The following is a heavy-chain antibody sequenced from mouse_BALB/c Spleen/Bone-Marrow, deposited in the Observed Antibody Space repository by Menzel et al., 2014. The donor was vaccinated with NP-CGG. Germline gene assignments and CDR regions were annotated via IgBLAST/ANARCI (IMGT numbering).Heavy chain of an antibody. CDR3: ARLHYYGYEAY. CDR2: INPDSSTV. D-gene: IGHD1-2*01. CDR1: GFDFSTYW. J-gene: IGHJ3*01. V-gene: IGHV4-1*02. Sequence: EVQGVESGGGLVQPGGSLKLSCAASGFDFSTYWMSWVRQAPGKGLEWIGEINPDSSTVNYTPSLKDKFIISRDNAKNTLYLQMSKVRSEDTALYYCARLHYYGYEAYWGQGTLVTVSA.